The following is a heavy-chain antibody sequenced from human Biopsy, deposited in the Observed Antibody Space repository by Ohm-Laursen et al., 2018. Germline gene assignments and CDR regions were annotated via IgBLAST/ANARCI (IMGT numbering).Heavy chain of an antibody. CDR1: GESFNGYY. V-gene: IGHV4-34*01. J-gene: IGHJ3*02. CDR2: INHSGRT. D-gene: IGHD3-16*01. Sequence: SDTLSLTCAVYGESFNGYYWSWIRQTPGKGLEWIGEINHSGRTNYNPSLKSRVTISVDTSKNQFSLKVRSVTAADTAVYYCARLTGDYIWGNWRINHDPFDIWDQGTSVTVSS. CDR3: ARLTGDYIWGNWRINHDPFDI.